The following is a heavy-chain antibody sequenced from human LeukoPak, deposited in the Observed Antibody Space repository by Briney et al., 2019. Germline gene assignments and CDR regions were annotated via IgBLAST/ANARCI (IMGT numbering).Heavy chain of an antibody. Sequence: GESLKISCKGSGYSFISYWIGWVRQMPGKGLEWMGIIYPGDSDTRYSPSFQGQVTISADKSISTAYLQWSSLKASDTAMYYCARHPPGYCSGGSCYPDYFDYWDQGTLVTVSS. CDR2: IYPGDSDT. CDR3: ARHPPGYCSGGSCYPDYFDY. CDR1: GYSFISYW. D-gene: IGHD2-15*01. V-gene: IGHV5-51*01. J-gene: IGHJ4*02.